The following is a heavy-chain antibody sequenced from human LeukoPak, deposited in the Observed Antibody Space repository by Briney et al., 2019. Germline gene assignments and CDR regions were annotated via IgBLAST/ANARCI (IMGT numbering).Heavy chain of an antibody. V-gene: IGHV3-74*01. CDR1: GFTVSGNY. CDR3: ARDPSVSVAGAVSY. CDR2: INSDGSST. Sequence: GGSLRLSCAVSGFTVSGNYMSWVRQAPGKGLVWVSRINSDGSSTSYADSVKGRFTISRDNAKNTLYLQMNSLRAEDTAVYYCARDPSVSVAGAVSYWGQGTLVTVSS. J-gene: IGHJ4*02. D-gene: IGHD6-19*01.